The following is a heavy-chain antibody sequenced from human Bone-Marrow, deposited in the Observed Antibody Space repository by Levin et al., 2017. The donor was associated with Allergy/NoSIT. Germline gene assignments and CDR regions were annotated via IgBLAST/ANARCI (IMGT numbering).Heavy chain of an antibody. J-gene: IGHJ3*01. Sequence: GGSLRLSCADSGFSFDRHSMHWVRQAPGKGLEWVANIFFDGSATYYADSVKGRFTISRDNRKNTLYLQMDSLRPEDTAVYYCAREEPFYENMPFREPNAVNLWGQGTMVTVS. V-gene: IGHV3-30*14. CDR3: AREEPFYENMPFREPNAVNL. D-gene: IGHD1-14*01. CDR2: IFFDGSAT. CDR1: GFSFDRHS.